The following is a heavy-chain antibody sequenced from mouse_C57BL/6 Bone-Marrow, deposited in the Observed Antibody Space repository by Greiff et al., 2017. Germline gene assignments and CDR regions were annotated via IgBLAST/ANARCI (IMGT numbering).Heavy chain of an antibody. CDR2: ISSGGDYI. CDR1: GFTFSSYA. V-gene: IGHV5-9-1*02. Sequence: DVMLVESGEGLVKPGGSLKLSCAASGFTFSSYAMSWVRQTPEKRLEWVAYISSGGDYIYYADNVKGRFTLSRDNARNTLYLQMSSVKSEDTAMYYCTREGFAYWGQGTLVTVSA. CDR3: TREGFAY. J-gene: IGHJ3*01.